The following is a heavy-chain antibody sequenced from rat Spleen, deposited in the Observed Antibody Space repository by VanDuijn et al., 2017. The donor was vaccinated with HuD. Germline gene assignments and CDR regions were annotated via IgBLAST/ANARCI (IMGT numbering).Heavy chain of an antibody. J-gene: IGHJ4*01. V-gene: IGHV5-25*01. D-gene: IGHD1-10*01. Sequence: EVQLVESGGGLVQPGSPLKLSCAASGFSFSGYDMAWVRQAPTKGLEWIASISTGGDYTYYGDSVKGRFTISRDNAKSTLYLQMDSLRSEDTATYYCARPNNYYVMDAWGQGASVTVSS. CDR3: ARPNNYYVMDA. CDR1: GFSFSGYD. CDR2: ISTGGDYT.